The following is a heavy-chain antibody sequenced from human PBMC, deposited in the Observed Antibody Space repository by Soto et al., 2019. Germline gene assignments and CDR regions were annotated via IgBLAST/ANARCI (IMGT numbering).Heavy chain of an antibody. D-gene: IGHD3-10*01. CDR1: GYTFTNFG. CDR3: ARDLDGSGSYYTDY. J-gene: IGHJ4*02. CDR2: ISHWGKT. Sequence: QVQLVQSGAEVKKPGASVKVSCKASGYTFTNFGISWVRQAPGQGLEWMEWISHWGKTNYAQKLQGRVTMTTDTSASTAFMELRSLTSDDTAMYFCARDLDGSGSYYTDYWGQGTLVTVSS. V-gene: IGHV1-18*01.